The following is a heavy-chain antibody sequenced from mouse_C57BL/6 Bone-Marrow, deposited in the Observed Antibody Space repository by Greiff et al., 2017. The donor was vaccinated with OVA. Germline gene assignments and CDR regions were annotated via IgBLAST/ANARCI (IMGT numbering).Heavy chain of an antibody. D-gene: IGHD1-1*01. CDR2: IDPNSGGT. CDR1: GYTFTSYW. J-gene: IGHJ4*01. Sequence: QVQLQQSGAELVKPGASVKLSCKASGYTFTSYWMHWVKQRPGRGLEWIGRIDPNSGGTKYHEKFKSKATLTVDKPSSTAYMQLSSLTSEDSAVYYCASHYYGSSCYAMDYWGQGTSVTVSS. CDR3: ASHYYGSSCYAMDY. V-gene: IGHV1-72*01.